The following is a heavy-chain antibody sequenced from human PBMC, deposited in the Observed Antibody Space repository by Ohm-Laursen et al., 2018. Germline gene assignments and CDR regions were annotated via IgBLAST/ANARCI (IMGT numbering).Heavy chain of an antibody. CDR2: TSISGTFT. V-gene: IGHV3-23*05. CDR3: AKDQMASSWSNDAFDM. J-gene: IGHJ3*02. D-gene: IGHD2-2*01. Sequence: SLRLSCAASGFTFSTYGMSWVRQAAGKGLEWVSGTSISGTFTHYADSVRGRFTMSRDNSKNTLYLRMNSLKAEDTAVYYCAKDQMASSWSNDAFDMWGQGTMVTVSS. CDR1: GFTFSTYG.